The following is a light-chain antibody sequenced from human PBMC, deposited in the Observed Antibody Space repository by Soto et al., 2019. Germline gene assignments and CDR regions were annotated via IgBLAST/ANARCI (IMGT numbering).Light chain of an antibody. CDR3: CSYAGSYTLA. CDR2: DVS. V-gene: IGLV2-11*01. Sequence: QSALTQPRSVSGSPGQSVTISCTGTSSDVGIYNYVSWYQQHPGKAPKLMIYDVSERPSGVPDRFSGSKSGNTASLTISGLQAEDEADYYCCSYAGSYTLAFGGGTKLTVL. J-gene: IGLJ2*01. CDR1: SSDVGIYNY.